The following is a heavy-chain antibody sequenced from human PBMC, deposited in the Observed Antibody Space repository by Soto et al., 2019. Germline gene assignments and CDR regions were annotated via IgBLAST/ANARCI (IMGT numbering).Heavy chain of an antibody. J-gene: IGHJ6*03. CDR2: ISYDGSNK. Sequence: QVQLVESGGGVVQPGRSLRLSCAASGFTFSSYGMHWVRQAPGKGLEWVAVISYDGSNKYYADSVKGRFTISRDNSKNTLYLQMNSLRAEDTAVYYCAKDLFGESSYYYYYMDVWGKGTTVTVSS. CDR1: GFTFSSYG. D-gene: IGHD3-10*02. CDR3: AKDLFGESSYYYYYMDV. V-gene: IGHV3-30*18.